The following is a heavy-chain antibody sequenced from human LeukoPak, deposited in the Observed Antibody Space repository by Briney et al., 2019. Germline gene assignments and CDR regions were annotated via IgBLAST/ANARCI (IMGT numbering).Heavy chain of an antibody. CDR1: GGSISSYY. V-gene: IGHV4-59*01. CDR2: IYYSGST. Sequence: SETLSLTCTVSGGSISSYYWSWIRQPPGKGLEWIGDIYYSGSTNYNPSLKSRVTISVDTSKNQFSLKLNSVTAADTAIYYCTSGSRYCSSGSCYGWFDPWGQGTLVTVSS. D-gene: IGHD2-15*01. CDR3: TSGSRYCSSGSCYGWFDP. J-gene: IGHJ5*02.